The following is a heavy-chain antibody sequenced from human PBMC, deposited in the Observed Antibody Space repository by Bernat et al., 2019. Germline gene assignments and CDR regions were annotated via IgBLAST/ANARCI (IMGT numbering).Heavy chain of an antibody. CDR3: ARDRPTASGTYGMDV. CDR1: GYSFSTYA. V-gene: IGHV1-3*01. D-gene: IGHD3-10*01. CDR2: INEVKGNS. Sequence: QVQLVQSGAEVKKSGTSVTVSCKASGYSFSTYAMHWVRQAPGQTLEWMGWINEVKGNSKYSEKFQGRLTIFRDTSASTAYMELSSLTSEDTAVYYCARDRPTASGTYGMDVWGQGTTVIVSS. J-gene: IGHJ6*02.